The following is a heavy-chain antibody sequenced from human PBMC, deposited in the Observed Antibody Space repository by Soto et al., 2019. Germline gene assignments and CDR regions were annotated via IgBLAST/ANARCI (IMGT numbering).Heavy chain of an antibody. CDR3: AAGGGLPRYY. CDR1: GGSISSGGYS. V-gene: IGHV4-30-2*01. D-gene: IGHD5-12*01. Sequence: QLQLQESGSGLVKPSQTLSLTCAVSGGSISSGGYSWSWIRQPPGKGLEWIGYIYPSGSTYYNPSLESRVTISVDRSKNQVSLKLSSVTAAGTAVYYCAAGGGLPRYYWGQGTLVTVSS. CDR2: IYPSGST. J-gene: IGHJ4*02.